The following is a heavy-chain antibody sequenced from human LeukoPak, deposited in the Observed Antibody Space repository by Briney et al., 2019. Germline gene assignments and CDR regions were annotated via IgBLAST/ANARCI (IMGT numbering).Heavy chain of an antibody. J-gene: IGHJ4*02. D-gene: IGHD4-17*01. CDR2: ISSTCTYK. Sequence: GGSLRLSCAASVFTFSTYSMNWVRRAPGEGLGWVSSISSTCTYKHYADSVKGRFPIPSDNAKNYLHLQMNSLRAEDTAVYYCARGGDFLDYWGQGTLVTVSS. V-gene: IGHV3-21*01. CDR3: ARGGDFLDY. CDR1: VFTFSTYS.